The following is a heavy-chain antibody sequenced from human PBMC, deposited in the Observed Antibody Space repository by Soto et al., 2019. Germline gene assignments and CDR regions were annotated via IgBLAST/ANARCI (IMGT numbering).Heavy chain of an antibody. CDR2: INHSGRV. Sequence: SETLSITCAVYGGSFSGHSWTWIRQSPGKGLEWIGDINHSGRVNYSPSLKSRVTISLDTSKNQFSLTLSAVTAADTAMYYCSTRAHDTNGYYRFDPWGKGTLVTVSS. D-gene: IGHD3-22*01. CDR1: GGSFSGHS. CDR3: STRAHDTNGYYRFDP. J-gene: IGHJ5*01. V-gene: IGHV4-34*01.